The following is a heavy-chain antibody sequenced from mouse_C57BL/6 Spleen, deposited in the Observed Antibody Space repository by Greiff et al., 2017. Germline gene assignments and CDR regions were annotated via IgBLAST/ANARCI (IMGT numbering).Heavy chain of an antibody. CDR1: GYTFTSYW. D-gene: IGHD1-1*01. J-gene: IGHJ4*01. CDR2: IHPKSGST. Sequence: QVQLQQPGAELVKPGASVKLSCKASGYTFTSYWMHWVKQRPGQGLEWIGMIHPKSGSTNYNEKFKSKATLTVDKSSSTAYMQLSSLTSEDSAVYYCARSTVRAIDYWGQGTSVTVSS. CDR3: ARSTVRAIDY. V-gene: IGHV1-64*01.